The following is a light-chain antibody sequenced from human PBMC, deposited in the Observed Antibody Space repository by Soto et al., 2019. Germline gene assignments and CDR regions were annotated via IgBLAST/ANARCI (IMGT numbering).Light chain of an antibody. CDR3: QQYNRYST. Sequence: DIQMSQSPSPLSASVGDRVYITCRTSQSVNTFLNWYQAKPGKAPKLLIYEASNLGNGVPSRFSGSGSGTDFTLTISSLQPEDSATYYCQQYNRYSTFGQGTNLEIK. J-gene: IGKJ2*01. CDR2: EAS. CDR1: QSVNTF. V-gene: IGKV1-39*01.